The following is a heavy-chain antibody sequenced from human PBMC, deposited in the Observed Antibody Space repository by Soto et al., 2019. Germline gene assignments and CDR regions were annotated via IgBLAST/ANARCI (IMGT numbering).Heavy chain of an antibody. Sequence: QVQLQESGPGLVKPSETLSLTCAVSGDSISSVNWWSWVRQSPGQWLEWIGDIYHTGITNYNPSLQSRVTISMEKFKNEFSLNLTSVTAADTAVYYCARSPGDFTISSLDPWGQGTLVTVSS. CDR3: ARSPGDFTISSLDP. J-gene: IGHJ5*02. V-gene: IGHV4-4*02. D-gene: IGHD3-3*02. CDR1: GDSISSVNW. CDR2: IYHTGIT.